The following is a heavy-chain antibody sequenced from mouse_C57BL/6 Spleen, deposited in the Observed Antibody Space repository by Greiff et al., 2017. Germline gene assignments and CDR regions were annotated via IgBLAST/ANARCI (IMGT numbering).Heavy chain of an antibody. CDR3: ARARQLRLQFAY. D-gene: IGHD3-2*02. CDR1: GYTFTDYY. CDR2: IGPGSGST. J-gene: IGHJ3*01. Sequence: VQLQQSGAELVKPGASVKISCKASGYTFTDYYINWVKQRPGQGLEWIGKIGPGSGSTYYNEKFKGKATLTADKSSSTAYMQLSSLTSEHSAVYVCARARQLRLQFAYWGQGTLVTVSA. V-gene: IGHV1-77*01.